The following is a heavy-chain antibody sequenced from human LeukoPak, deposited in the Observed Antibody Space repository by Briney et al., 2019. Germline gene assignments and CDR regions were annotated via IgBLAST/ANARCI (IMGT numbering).Heavy chain of an antibody. J-gene: IGHJ4*02. V-gene: IGHV4-61*02. CDR3: ARDTWFGAGRTFAY. CDR1: GGSISSSSSY. D-gene: IGHD3-10*01. Sequence: SETLSLTCSVSGGSISSSSSYWRWIRQPAGKGLEWIGRFYTSGSTNYNPSLKSRVTISVDTSKNPFSLKLSSVTPADTAVYYCARDTWFGAGRTFAYWGQGTLVTVSS. CDR2: FYTSGST.